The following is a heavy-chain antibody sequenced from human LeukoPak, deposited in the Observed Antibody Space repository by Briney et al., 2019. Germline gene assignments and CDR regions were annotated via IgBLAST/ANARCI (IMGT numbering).Heavy chain of an antibody. J-gene: IGHJ6*03. D-gene: IGHD1-26*01. CDR1: GGSFSGYY. CDR2: INHSGST. V-gene: IGHV4-34*01. CDR3: ARGPSIVGATTTPYYYMDV. Sequence: PSETLSLTCAVYGGSFSGYYWSWIRQPPGKGLEWIGEINHSGSTNYNPSLKSRVTISVDTSKNQFSLKLSSVTAADTAVYYCARGPSIVGATTTPYYYMDVWGKGTTVTVSS.